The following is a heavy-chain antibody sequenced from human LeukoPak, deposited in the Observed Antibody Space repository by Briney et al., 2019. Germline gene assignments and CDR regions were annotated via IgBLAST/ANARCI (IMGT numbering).Heavy chain of an antibody. CDR3: ARDSSADYDSSGYYDY. V-gene: IGHV4-61*02. D-gene: IGHD3-22*01. Sequence: PSETLSLTCTVSGGSISSGSYYWRWIRQPAGKGLEWIGRIYTSGSTNYNPSLKSRVTISVDTSKNQFSLKLSSVTAADTAVYYCARDSSADYDSSGYYDYWGQGTLVTVSS. CDR2: IYTSGST. CDR1: GGSISSGSYY. J-gene: IGHJ4*02.